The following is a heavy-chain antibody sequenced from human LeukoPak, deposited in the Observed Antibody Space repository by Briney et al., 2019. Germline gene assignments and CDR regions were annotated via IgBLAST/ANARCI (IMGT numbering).Heavy chain of an antibody. CDR2: IYPDDSDT. CDR1: GYIFNAYW. V-gene: IGHV5-51*01. CDR3: ARPNITSYYDSRGYDAFDV. J-gene: IGHJ3*01. D-gene: IGHD3-22*01. Sequence: GASLHISCKGSGYIFNAYWIAWVRQVPGKGLEWMGIIYPDDSDTRYSPSFQGQVTISADKSVRTAYLQWSSLKASDTAMYYCARPNITSYYDSRGYDAFDVWGQGTMVTVSS.